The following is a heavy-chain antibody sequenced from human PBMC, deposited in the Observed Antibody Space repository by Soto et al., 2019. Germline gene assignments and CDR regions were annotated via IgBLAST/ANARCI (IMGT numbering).Heavy chain of an antibody. V-gene: IGHV4-61*08. CDR1: GGSIGSGDDS. Sequence: PSVTLSLTCTVSGGSIGSGDDSWSWIRQPPGKGLEWIGYIYYSGSTNYNPSLKSRVTISVDTSKNQFSLKLSSVTAADTAVYYCARAYGGYADYWGQGALVTVSS. CDR3: ARAYGGYADY. CDR2: IYYSGST. D-gene: IGHD5-12*01. J-gene: IGHJ4*02.